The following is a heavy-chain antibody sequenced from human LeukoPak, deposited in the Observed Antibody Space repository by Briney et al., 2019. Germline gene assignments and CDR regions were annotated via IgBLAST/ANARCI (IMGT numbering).Heavy chain of an antibody. D-gene: IGHD3-3*01. CDR2: ISGSGGST. CDR1: GFTFSSYA. CDR3: AKDSDFWSGYYNFDY. Sequence: PGGSLRLSCAASGFTFSSYAMSWVRQAPGKGLEWVSAISGSGGSTYYADSVKGRFTISRDNSKNTLYLQMNSLRAEDTAVYYRAKDSDFWSGYYNFDYWGQGTLVTVSS. J-gene: IGHJ4*02. V-gene: IGHV3-23*01.